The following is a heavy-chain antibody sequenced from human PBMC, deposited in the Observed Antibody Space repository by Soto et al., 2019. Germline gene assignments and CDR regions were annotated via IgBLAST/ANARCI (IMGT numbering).Heavy chain of an antibody. V-gene: IGHV4-59*12. J-gene: IGHJ4*02. CDR2: IYYSGST. CDR3: ARREIQGPIDY. D-gene: IGHD1-26*01. Sequence: TSETLSLTCTVSGGSISSYYLSWIRQPPGKGLEWIGYIYYSGSTNYNPSLKSRVTISVDTSKNQFSLKLSSVTAVDTAVYYRARREIQGPIDYWGQGTLVTVSS. CDR1: GGSISSYY.